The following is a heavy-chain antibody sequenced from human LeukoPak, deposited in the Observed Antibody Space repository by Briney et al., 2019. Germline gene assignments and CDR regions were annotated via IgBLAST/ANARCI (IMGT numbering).Heavy chain of an antibody. Sequence: GGSLRLSCVASGFTFSYYGMHWVRQAPGKGLEWVAVNSYAGGNKYYADSVKGRFSISRDNSKNTLFLQMNSLRAEGTAVYYCAKDAARVTSIPYYFDYWGQGNLVTVSS. D-gene: IGHD2-21*02. CDR1: GFTFSYYG. V-gene: IGHV3-30*18. J-gene: IGHJ4*02. CDR3: AKDAARVTSIPYYFDY. CDR2: NSYAGGNK.